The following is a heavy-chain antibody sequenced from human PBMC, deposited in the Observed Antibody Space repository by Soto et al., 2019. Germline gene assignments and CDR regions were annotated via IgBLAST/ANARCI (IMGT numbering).Heavy chain of an antibody. J-gene: IGHJ3*01. V-gene: IGHV2-5*01. D-gene: IGHD5-12*01. Sequence: SGPTLVNPTETLTLTCTLSGSSLSISGVGLGWVRQTPGKALEWLALIYWNDDKHYSPSLQSRLTITKDTSKNLAVLIMTNMKPADTATYYCARGVATLPVFAFDVWGQGTVVTVSS. CDR3: ARGVATLPVFAFDV. CDR1: GSSLSISGVG. CDR2: IYWNDDK.